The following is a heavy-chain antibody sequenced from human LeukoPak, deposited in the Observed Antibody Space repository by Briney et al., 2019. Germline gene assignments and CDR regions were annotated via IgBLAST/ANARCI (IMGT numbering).Heavy chain of an antibody. Sequence: SETLSLTRTVSGGSISSSSYYWGWIRQPPGKGLEWIGSIYYSGSTYYNPSLKSRVTISIDTSKNQFSLKLSSVTAADTAVYYCARLISSPWGQGTLVTVSS. CDR2: IYYSGST. J-gene: IGHJ5*02. V-gene: IGHV4-39*01. CDR3: ARLISSP. CDR1: GGSISSSSYY.